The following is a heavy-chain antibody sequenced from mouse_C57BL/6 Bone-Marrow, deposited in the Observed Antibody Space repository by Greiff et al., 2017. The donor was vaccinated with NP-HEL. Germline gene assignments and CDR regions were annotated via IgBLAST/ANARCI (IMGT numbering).Heavy chain of an antibody. CDR2: IDPSDSYT. CDR1: GYTFTSYW. J-gene: IGHJ3*01. Sequence: VQLQQPGAELVMPGASVKLSCKASGYTFTSYWMHWVKQRPGQGLEWIGEIDPSDSYTNYNQKFKGKSTLTVDKSSSTAYMQLSSLTSEDSAVYCCARDGFAYWGQGTLVTVSA. V-gene: IGHV1-69*01. CDR3: ARDGFAY.